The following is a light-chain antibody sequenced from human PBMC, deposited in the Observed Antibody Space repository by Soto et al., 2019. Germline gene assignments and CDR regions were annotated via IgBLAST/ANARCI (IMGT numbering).Light chain of an antibody. CDR2: EVS. V-gene: IGLV2-14*01. J-gene: IGLJ1*01. CDR3: SSSTSTSSYV. CDR1: SSDVGGYNY. Sequence: QSALTQPASVSGSPGQSITISCTGTSSDVGGYNYVSWYQQHPDKAPKLMIYEVSNRPSGVSNRFSGSKSGNTASLTVSGLQAEDEADYYCSSSTSTSSYVFGTGTKLTVL.